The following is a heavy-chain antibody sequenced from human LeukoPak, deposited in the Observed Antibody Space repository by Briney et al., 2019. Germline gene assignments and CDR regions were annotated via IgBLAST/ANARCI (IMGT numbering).Heavy chain of an antibody. Sequence: PSETLSLTCAVSEMSFSAYYWTWLRQSPGKGLEWIGEINYGGSTKYTPSLEGRGTILIDTSKNPFSLKLTSVTAADTAVYYCARGFPPGSGSRGSHAFDVWGQGTMVTVSS. CDR1: EMSFSAYY. V-gene: IGHV4-34*01. J-gene: IGHJ3*01. CDR2: INYGGST. CDR3: ARGFPPGSGSRGSHAFDV. D-gene: IGHD6-19*01.